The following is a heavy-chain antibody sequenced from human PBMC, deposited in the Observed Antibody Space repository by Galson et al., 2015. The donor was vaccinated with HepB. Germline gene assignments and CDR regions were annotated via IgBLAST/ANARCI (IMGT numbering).Heavy chain of an antibody. Sequence: SLRLSCAASGFTFSSYAMSWVRQAPGKGLEWVSAISGSGGSTYYADSVKGRFTISRDNSKNTLYLQMNSLRAEDTAVYYCAKDHGLYSSSWDDAFDIWGQGTMVTVSS. CDR2: ISGSGGST. CDR1: GFTFSSYA. J-gene: IGHJ3*02. V-gene: IGHV3-23*01. CDR3: AKDHGLYSSSWDDAFDI. D-gene: IGHD6-13*01.